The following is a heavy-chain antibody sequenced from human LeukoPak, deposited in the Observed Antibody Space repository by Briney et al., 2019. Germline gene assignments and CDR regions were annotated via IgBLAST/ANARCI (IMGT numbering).Heavy chain of an antibody. CDR2: INHSGST. J-gene: IGHJ6*02. Sequence: SETLSPTCAVYGGSFSGYYWSWIRQPPGKGLEWIGEINHSGSTNYNPSLKSRVTISVDTSKNQFSLKLSSVTAADTAVYYCASLTPSSSSQYYYYGMDVWGQGTTVTVSS. D-gene: IGHD6-6*01. CDR1: GGSFSGYY. CDR3: ASLTPSSSSQYYYYGMDV. V-gene: IGHV4-34*01.